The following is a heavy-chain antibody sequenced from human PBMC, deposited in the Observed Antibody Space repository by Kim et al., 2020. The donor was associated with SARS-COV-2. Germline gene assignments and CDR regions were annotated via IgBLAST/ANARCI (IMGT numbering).Heavy chain of an antibody. D-gene: IGHD1-26*01. CDR2: IYPGDSDT. V-gene: IGHV5-51*01. J-gene: IGHJ4*02. CDR3: ARRWGGSYFDF. Sequence: GESLKISCKGSGYTFNSYWIAWVRQTPGKGLEWMVIIYPGDSDTTFSPSFQGQVTISADNSITTAYLQWDSLKASDTAIYYCARRWGGSYFDFWGQGTL. CDR1: GYTFNSYW.